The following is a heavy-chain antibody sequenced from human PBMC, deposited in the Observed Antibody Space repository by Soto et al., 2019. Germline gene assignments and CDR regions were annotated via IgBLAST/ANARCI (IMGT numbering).Heavy chain of an antibody. J-gene: IGHJ4*02. Sequence: EVQLVESGGGLVQPGGSLRLSCAASGFTFSSYSMNWVRQAPGKGLEWVAYISSSSSTIYYADSVKGRFTISRDKAKNTLYLQMNSLRDEDTAVYYCASSTYYDILTGALGGSYWGQGTLVTVSS. V-gene: IGHV3-48*02. CDR1: GFTFSSYS. D-gene: IGHD3-9*01. CDR3: ASSTYYDILTGALGGSY. CDR2: ISSSSSTI.